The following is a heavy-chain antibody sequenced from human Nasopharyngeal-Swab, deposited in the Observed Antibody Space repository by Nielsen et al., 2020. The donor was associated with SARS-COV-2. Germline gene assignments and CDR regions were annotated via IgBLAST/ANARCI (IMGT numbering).Heavy chain of an antibody. CDR3: AREKTGDYYGSGSYYNARPKYYFDY. CDR2: IYYSGST. CDR1: GGSISSSSYY. V-gene: IGHV4-30-4*08. D-gene: IGHD3-10*01. Sequence: SETLSLTCTVSGGSISSSSYYWGWIRQPPGKGLEWIGYIYYSGSTYYNPSLKSRVTISVDTSKNQFSLKLSSVTAADTAVYYCAREKTGDYYGSGSYYNARPKYYFDYWGQGTLVTVSS. J-gene: IGHJ4*02.